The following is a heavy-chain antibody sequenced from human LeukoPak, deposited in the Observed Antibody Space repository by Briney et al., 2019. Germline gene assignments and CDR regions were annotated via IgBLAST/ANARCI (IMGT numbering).Heavy chain of an antibody. CDR1: GFPFSSYG. CDR2: ISDSSSTI. D-gene: IGHD3-9*01. V-gene: IGHV3-48*03. CDR3: ARWGATGYGDY. Sequence: PGGSLRLSCAASGFPFSSYGMNWVRQAPGKGLEWVSYISDSSSTIYYADSVKGRLTISRDNAKNSLYLQMNSLRAEDTAVYYCARWGATGYGDYWGQGTLVTVSS. J-gene: IGHJ4*02.